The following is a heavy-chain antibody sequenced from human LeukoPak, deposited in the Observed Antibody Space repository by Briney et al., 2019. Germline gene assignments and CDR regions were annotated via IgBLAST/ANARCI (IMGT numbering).Heavy chain of an antibody. CDR3: AIDPLGGDETDY. Sequence: GGSLRLSCAASGFTFSNAWMSWVRQAPGKGLEWVGRIKSKTDGGTTDYAAPVKGRFTISRDDSKNTLFLQMNSLRAEDTAIYYCAIDPLGGDETDYWGQGTLVTVSS. D-gene: IGHD3-16*01. V-gene: IGHV3-15*01. CDR1: GFTFSNAW. J-gene: IGHJ4*02. CDR2: IKSKTDGGTT.